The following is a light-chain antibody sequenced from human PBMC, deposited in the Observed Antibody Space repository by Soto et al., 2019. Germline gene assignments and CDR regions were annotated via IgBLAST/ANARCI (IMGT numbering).Light chain of an antibody. V-gene: IGKV1-39*01. CDR1: QGINHY. J-gene: IGKJ3*01. CDR2: GAS. Sequence: DIQMTHSPSTLSGSVGDRVTITFRASQGINHYLAWFQQKPGKVPKVLIYGASRLQSGVPSRYSGSGVGTDFTLTISGLQPEDFATYYCQQSYSSPYTFGPGTKVDIK. CDR3: QQSYSSPYT.